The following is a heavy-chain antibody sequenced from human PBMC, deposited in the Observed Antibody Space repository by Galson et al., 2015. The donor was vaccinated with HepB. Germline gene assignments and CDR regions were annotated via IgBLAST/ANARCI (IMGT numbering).Heavy chain of an antibody. CDR3: ARAAERERWLQWYYFDY. CDR2: ISNSGSI. CDR1: GGSVSSGNYY. V-gene: IGHV4-61*01. D-gene: IGHD5-24*01. J-gene: IGHJ4*02. Sequence: TLSLTCTVSGGSVSSGNYYWNWIRQPPGKGLEWIGYISNSGSIKYNPSLKSRVTISVDTSKNQFSLRLSSVTAADTAVYYCARAAERERWLQWYYFDYWGQGTLVTVSS.